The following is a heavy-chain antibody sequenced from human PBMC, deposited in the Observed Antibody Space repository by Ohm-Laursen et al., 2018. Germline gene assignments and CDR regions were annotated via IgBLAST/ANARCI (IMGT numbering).Heavy chain of an antibody. CDR1: GYTFTSHY. Sequence: ASVKVSCKASGYTFTSHYIHWVRQAPGQGLEWMGMINPSGGSTKYAQKFQGRVTMTRDTSTSTVYMEMSSLRSEDTAVYYCTRDLGLVGTNWGYYFNCWGQGTLVTVSS. J-gene: IGHJ4*02. V-gene: IGHV1-46*01. D-gene: IGHD7-27*01. CDR3: TRDLGLVGTNWGYYFNC. CDR2: INPSGGST.